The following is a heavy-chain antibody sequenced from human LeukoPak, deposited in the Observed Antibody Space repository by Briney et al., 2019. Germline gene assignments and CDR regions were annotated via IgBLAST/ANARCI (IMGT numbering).Heavy chain of an antibody. J-gene: IGHJ6*02. CDR1: GFTFSSYE. Sequence: PGGSLRLSCAASGFTFSSYEMNWVRQAPGKGLEWVSYISSSGSTIYYADSVKGRFTISRDNAKNSLYLQMNSLRAEDTAVYYCARDGRIAVGLYYYYGMDVWGQGTTVTVSS. V-gene: IGHV3-48*03. CDR2: ISSSGSTI. CDR3: ARDGRIAVGLYYYYGMDV. D-gene: IGHD6-19*01.